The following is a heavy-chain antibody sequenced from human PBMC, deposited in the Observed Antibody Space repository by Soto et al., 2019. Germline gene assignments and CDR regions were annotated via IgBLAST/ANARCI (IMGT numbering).Heavy chain of an antibody. CDR3: ARSYGDYVTDYYYNGMDG. Sequence: QVQLQQWGAGLLKTSETLSLTCAVYGGSFGGYYWSWIRQPPGKGLEWIGEINHSGSTNYNSSLKSRVTTSVDTSKNQFSLKLSSVAAADTSVYYCARSYGDYVTDYYYNGMDGWGQRTTVTVSS. D-gene: IGHD4-17*01. J-gene: IGHJ6*02. CDR2: INHSGST. V-gene: IGHV4-34*01. CDR1: GGSFGGYY.